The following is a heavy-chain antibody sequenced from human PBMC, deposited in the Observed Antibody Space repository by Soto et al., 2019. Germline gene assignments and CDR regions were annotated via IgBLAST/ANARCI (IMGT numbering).Heavy chain of an antibody. CDR2: INHSGST. Sequence: SETLSLTCAVYGGSFSGYYWSWIRQPPGKGLEWIGEINHSGSTNYNPSLKSRVTISVDTSKNQFSLKLSSVTAADTAVYYCARHPTNYDFWSGYSFLAHGWFDPWGQGTLVTVSS. J-gene: IGHJ5*02. CDR3: ARHPTNYDFWSGYSFLAHGWFDP. CDR1: GGSFSGYY. D-gene: IGHD3-3*01. V-gene: IGHV4-34*01.